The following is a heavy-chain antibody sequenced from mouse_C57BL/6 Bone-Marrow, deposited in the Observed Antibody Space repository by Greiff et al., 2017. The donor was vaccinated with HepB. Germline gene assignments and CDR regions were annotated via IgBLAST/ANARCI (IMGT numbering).Heavy chain of an antibody. D-gene: IGHD4-1*01. CDR2: ILPGIGST. CDR3: AREEGHWGFAY. Sequence: VQLQQSGAELMKPGASVKLSCKATGYTFTGYWMEWVKQRPGHGLEWIGEILPGIGSTNYNEKFKGKATFTADTSSNTAYMQLSSLTTEDSAIYYCAREEGHWGFAYWGQGTLVTVSA. CDR1: GYTFTGYW. J-gene: IGHJ3*01. V-gene: IGHV1-9*01.